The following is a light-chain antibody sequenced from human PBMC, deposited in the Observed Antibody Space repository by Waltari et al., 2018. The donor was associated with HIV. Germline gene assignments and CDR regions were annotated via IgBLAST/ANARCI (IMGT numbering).Light chain of an antibody. Sequence: DIQMTQSPSSLSASVGDRVTIICRASQNIRNYLNWYQQKPGKAPNLLIYAASSLQSGVPSRFRGSGSGTDFTLTISSLQPEDFAVYYCQQYNNWPGFGQGTKVEIK. J-gene: IGKJ1*01. V-gene: IGKV1-39*01. CDR1: QNIRNY. CDR2: AAS. CDR3: QQYNNWPG.